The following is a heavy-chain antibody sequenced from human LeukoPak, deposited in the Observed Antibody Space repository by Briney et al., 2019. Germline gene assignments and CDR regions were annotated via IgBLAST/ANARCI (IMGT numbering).Heavy chain of an antibody. J-gene: IGHJ6*03. CDR1: GYTFTGYY. D-gene: IGHD6-13*01. Sequence: EASVKVSCKASGYTFTGYYMHWVRQAPGQGLEWMGWINPNSGGTNHAQKFQGRVTMTRDTSISTAYMELSRLRSDDTAVYYCARGRGSWYGLSYYYMDVWGKGTTVTVSS. CDR2: INPNSGGT. V-gene: IGHV1-2*02. CDR3: ARGRGSWYGLSYYYMDV.